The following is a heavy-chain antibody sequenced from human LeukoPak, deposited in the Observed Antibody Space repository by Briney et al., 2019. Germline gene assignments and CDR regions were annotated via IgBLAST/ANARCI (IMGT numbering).Heavy chain of an antibody. D-gene: IGHD5-18*01. V-gene: IGHV4-61*02. Sequence: SETLSLTCTVSGDSISSGDYYWSWIRQPAGKGLEWIGRISSSGSTNYNPSLKSRVTISVDTSKNQFSLKLSSVTAADTAVYYCARHEDTAMVVSPFDFWGQGTLVTVSS. CDR1: GDSISSGDYY. J-gene: IGHJ4*02. CDR3: ARHEDTAMVVSPFDF. CDR2: ISSSGST.